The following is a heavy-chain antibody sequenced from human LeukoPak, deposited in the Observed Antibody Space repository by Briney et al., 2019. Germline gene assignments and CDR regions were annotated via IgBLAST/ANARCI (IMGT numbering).Heavy chain of an antibody. CDR3: ANSYSPPHF. J-gene: IGHJ4*02. V-gene: IGHV3-74*01. D-gene: IGHD3-10*01. CDR1: GFTFSNSW. CDR2: INTDGSTT. Sequence: GGSLRLSCAASGFTFSNSWMHWVRQAPGTRLVWVSRINTDGSTTNYADSVKGRFTISRDNARNTVYLQMNSLRAEDSAVYYCANSYSPPHFWGQGTLVTVSS.